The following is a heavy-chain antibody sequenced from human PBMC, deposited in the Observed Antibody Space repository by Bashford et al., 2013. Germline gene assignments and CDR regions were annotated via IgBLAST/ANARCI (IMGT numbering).Heavy chain of an antibody. Sequence: SETLSLTCSLSGGSISGSSHYWGWIRQPPGKGLEWIASIYYSGSTYYNPSLKSRVTISVDTSKNQFSLKLTSVTAADTAVYYCARDNWYKYNKNWAYNGLDVWGQGTTVTVSS. D-gene: IGHD1-14*01. J-gene: IGHJ6*02. CDR2: IYYSGST. CDR1: GGSISGSSHY. CDR3: ARDNWYKYNKNWAYNGLDV. V-gene: IGHV4-39*07.